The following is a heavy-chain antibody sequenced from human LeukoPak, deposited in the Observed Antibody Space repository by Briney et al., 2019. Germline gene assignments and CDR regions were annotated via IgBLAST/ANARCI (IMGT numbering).Heavy chain of an antibody. D-gene: IGHD6-6*01. CDR3: VKVEAARPGGHLVG. V-gene: IGHV3-23*01. CDR1: GFTFSSYA. Sequence: GGSLRLSCAASGFTFSSYAMSWVRQAPGKGLEWVSAISGSGGSTYYADSVKGRFTISRDYSKNTLYLQMNSLRAEDTAVYYCVKVEAARPGGHLVGWGQGTLVTVSS. J-gene: IGHJ4*02. CDR2: ISGSGGST.